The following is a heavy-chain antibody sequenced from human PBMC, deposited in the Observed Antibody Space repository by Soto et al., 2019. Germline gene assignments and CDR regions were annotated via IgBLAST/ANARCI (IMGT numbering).Heavy chain of an antibody. CDR3: AKSQSSLYYMDV. Sequence: EVQVLESGGGLVQPGGSLRLSCVGSGFIFSNYAMAWVRQAPGKGLEWVSGFGGSGGTYYADSVKGRYTISRDNSKNTLYLQMNSLRVEDTAVCYCAKSQSSLYYMDVWGKGTAVTVSS. CDR1: GFIFSNYA. V-gene: IGHV3-23*01. J-gene: IGHJ6*03. CDR2: FGGSGGT.